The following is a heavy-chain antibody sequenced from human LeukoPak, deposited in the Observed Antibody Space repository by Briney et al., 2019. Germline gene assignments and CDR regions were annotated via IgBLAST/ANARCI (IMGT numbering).Heavy chain of an antibody. V-gene: IGHV3-49*04. CDR1: GFTVGANY. CDR2: IRSQIYGGTP. Sequence: GGSLRLSCAASGFTVGANYMSWVRQAPGKGLEWVGFIRSQIYGGTPEYAASVKGRFTISRDDSEGVAYLQMNSLKTEDTAVYYCTRDQTPYYWGQGTLVTVSS. J-gene: IGHJ4*02. CDR3: TRDQTPYY.